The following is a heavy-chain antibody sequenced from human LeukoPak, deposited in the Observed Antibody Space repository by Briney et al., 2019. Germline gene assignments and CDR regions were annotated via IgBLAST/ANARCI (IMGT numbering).Heavy chain of an antibody. D-gene: IGHD6-13*01. CDR1: GFTVSSNY. CDR2: IYSGGST. J-gene: IGHJ4*02. Sequence: PGGSLRLSCAASGFTVSSNYMSWVRQAPGKGLEWVSVIYSGGSTYYADSVKGRFTISRDNSKNTLYLQMNSLRAEDTAVYYCARGIRYSSSSFYFDYWGQGTLVTVSS. CDR3: ARGIRYSSSSFYFDY. V-gene: IGHV3-53*01.